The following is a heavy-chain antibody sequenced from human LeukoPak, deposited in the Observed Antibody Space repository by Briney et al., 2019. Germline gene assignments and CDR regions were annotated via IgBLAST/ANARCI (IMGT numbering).Heavy chain of an antibody. CDR1: GFTFSSYS. J-gene: IGHJ4*02. V-gene: IGHV3-48*01. D-gene: IGHD6-19*01. CDR2: ISSSSSTT. Sequence: GGSLRLSCAASGFTFSSYSMNWVRQAPGKELEWVSYISSSSSTTYYADSVKGRFTISRDNAKNSLYLQMNSLRAEDTAVYYCARDTVAGTSFGIDYWGQGTLVTVSS. CDR3: ARDTVAGTSFGIDY.